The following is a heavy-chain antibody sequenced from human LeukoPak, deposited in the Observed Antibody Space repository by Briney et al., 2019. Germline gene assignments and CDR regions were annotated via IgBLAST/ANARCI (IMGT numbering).Heavy chain of an antibody. CDR3: ARGRGGDNSNWFDP. Sequence: GGSLRLSCAASGFTFSSYSMNWVRQAPGKGLEWVSSISSSSSYIYYADSAKGRFTISRDNAKNSLYLQMNSLRAEDTAVYYCARGRGGDNSNWFDPWGQGTLVTVSS. J-gene: IGHJ5*02. CDR2: ISSSSSYI. CDR1: GFTFSSYS. V-gene: IGHV3-21*06. D-gene: IGHD4-17*01.